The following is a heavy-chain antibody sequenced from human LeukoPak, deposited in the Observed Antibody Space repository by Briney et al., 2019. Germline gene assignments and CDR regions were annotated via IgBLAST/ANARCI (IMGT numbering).Heavy chain of an antibody. CDR2: ISSSSSYI. D-gene: IGHD3-10*01. V-gene: IGHV3-21*01. CDR1: GFTFSSYS. Sequence: PGGSLRLSCAASGFTFSSYSMNWVRQAPGKGLEWVSSISSSSSYIYYADSVKGRFTISRDNAKISLYLQMSSLRAEDTAVYYCARAGDHYYGSGSYYNRYYYGMDVWGQGTTVTVSS. CDR3: ARAGDHYYGSGSYYNRYYYGMDV. J-gene: IGHJ6*02.